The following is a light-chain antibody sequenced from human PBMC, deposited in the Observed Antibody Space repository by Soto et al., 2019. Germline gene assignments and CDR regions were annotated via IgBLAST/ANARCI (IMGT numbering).Light chain of an antibody. CDR2: KAS. Sequence: DIQMTQSPSTLSASVGDRVTITCRASQSISSWLAWYQQKPGKAPKLLIYKASSLERGVPSRVSGSGSGTDFTLTISCLQSEDFATYYCQQYYSYPRTFGQGTKVDIK. CDR3: QQYYSYPRT. J-gene: IGKJ1*01. CDR1: QSISSW. V-gene: IGKV1-5*03.